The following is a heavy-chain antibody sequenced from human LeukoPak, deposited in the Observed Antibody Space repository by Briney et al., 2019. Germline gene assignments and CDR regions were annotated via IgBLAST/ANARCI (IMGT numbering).Heavy chain of an antibody. CDR1: GYSFTSYW. D-gene: IGHD3-16*02. V-gene: IGHV5-51*01. CDR2: IYPGDSDT. CDR3: ARGDYDYVWGSYRRFDY. Sequence: GESLKISCKGSGYSFTSYWIGWVRQMPGKGLEWIGIIYPGDSDTRYSPSFQGQVTISADKSISTAYLQWSSLKASDTAMYYCARGDYDYVWGSYRRFDYWGQGTLVTVSS. J-gene: IGHJ4*02.